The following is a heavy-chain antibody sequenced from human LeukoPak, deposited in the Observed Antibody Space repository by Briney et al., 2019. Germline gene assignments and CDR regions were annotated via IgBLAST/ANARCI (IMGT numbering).Heavy chain of an antibody. CDR1: GFTFSSYA. J-gene: IGHJ6*02. CDR2: ISGSGGST. D-gene: IGHD2-15*01. CDR3: AKLASGGYCSGGSCYRFYYYGMDV. V-gene: IGHV3-23*01. Sequence: GGSLRLSCAASGFTFSSYAMSWVRQAPGKGLEWVSAISGSGGSTYYADSVKGRFTISRDNSKNTLYLQMNSLRAEDTAVYYCAKLASGGYCSGGSCYRFYYYGMDVWGQGTTVTVSS.